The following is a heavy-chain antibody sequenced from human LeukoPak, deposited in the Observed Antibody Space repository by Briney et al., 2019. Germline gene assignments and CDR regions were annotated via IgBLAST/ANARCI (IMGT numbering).Heavy chain of an antibody. CDR2: IRSKANSYAT. V-gene: IGHV3-73*01. Sequence: GGSLRLSCAASGFTFSTYAMSWVRQAPGKGLEWVGRIRSKANSYATAYAASVKGRFTISRDDSKNTAYLQMNSLKIEDTAVYYCTRARVGLTGYHIVDYWGQGTLVTVSS. CDR1: GFTFSTYA. J-gene: IGHJ4*02. D-gene: IGHD3-9*01. CDR3: TRARVGLTGYHIVDY.